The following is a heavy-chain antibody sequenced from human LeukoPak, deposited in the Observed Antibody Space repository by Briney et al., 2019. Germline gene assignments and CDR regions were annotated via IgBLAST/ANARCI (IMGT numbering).Heavy chain of an antibody. Sequence: ASVKVSCKASGYTFTGYYMHWVRQAPGQGLEWMGGINPNSGGTNYAQKFQGRVTMTRDTSISTAYMELSRLRSDDTAVYYCARDRIVVVPAAMGTHYYYYGMDVWGQGTTVTVSS. V-gene: IGHV1-2*02. CDR3: ARDRIVVVPAAMGTHYYYYGMDV. CDR1: GYTFTGYY. D-gene: IGHD2-2*01. J-gene: IGHJ6*02. CDR2: INPNSGGT.